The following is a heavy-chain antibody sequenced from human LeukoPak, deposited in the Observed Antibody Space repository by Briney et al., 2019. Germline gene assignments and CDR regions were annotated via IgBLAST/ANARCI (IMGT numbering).Heavy chain of an antibody. CDR3: ARGRGVVISAFDI. J-gene: IGHJ3*02. D-gene: IGHD3-22*01. Sequence: GRSLRLSCAASGFTFSSYAMHWVRQAPGKGLEWVAFISYDGGNKYYADSVKGRFTISRDNSKNTLYLQMNSLRAEDTAVYSCARGRGVVISAFDIWGQGTMVTVSS. V-gene: IGHV3-30*04. CDR2: ISYDGGNK. CDR1: GFTFSSYA.